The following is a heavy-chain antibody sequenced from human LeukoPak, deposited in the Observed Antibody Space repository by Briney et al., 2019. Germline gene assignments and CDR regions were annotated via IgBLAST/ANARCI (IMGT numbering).Heavy chain of an antibody. D-gene: IGHD3-22*01. CDR2: ISSSSSYI. J-gene: IGHJ4*02. CDR1: GFTFSSYS. V-gene: IGHV3-21*01. CDR3: ARDYYDSSGPTYYDY. Sequence: AGSLRLSCAASGFTFSSYSMNWVRQAPGKGLEWVSSISSSSSYIYYADSVKGRFTIFRDNAKNSLYLQMNSLRAEDTAVYYCARDYYDSSGPTYYDYWGQGTLVTVSS.